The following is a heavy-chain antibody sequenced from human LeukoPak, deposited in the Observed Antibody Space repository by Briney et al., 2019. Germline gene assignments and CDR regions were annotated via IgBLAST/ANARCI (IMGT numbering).Heavy chain of an antibody. D-gene: IGHD1-14*01. V-gene: IGHV3-30*18. J-gene: IGHJ4*02. CDR1: GYTFTGYY. CDR2: ISYDGNEE. Sequence: SCKASGYTFTGYYMHWVRQAPGKGLEWVSVISYDGNEEYYADSVKGRFTVSRDNSRNTLYLQMNSLRVDDTAVYFCTKDRSGRETGNQRDDYWGQGTLVTVSS. CDR3: TKDRSGRETGNQRDDY.